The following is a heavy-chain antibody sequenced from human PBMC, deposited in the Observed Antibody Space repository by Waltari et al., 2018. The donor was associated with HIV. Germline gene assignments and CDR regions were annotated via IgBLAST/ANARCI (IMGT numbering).Heavy chain of an antibody. CDR1: GFTFTNYW. J-gene: IGHJ6*02. CDR3: ARIGTFPHNYAIDF. Sequence: EVQLMESGGGLVQSGGSLRLSCAASGFTFTNYWMSWVRQTPGKGLEWVADIKDDGSEKYYMGSVKGRFTISRDNANNSMFLQMNSLRAEDTAVYYCARIGTFPHNYAIDFWGQGTTVTVSS. V-gene: IGHV3-7*01. D-gene: IGHD1-26*01. CDR2: IKDDGSEK.